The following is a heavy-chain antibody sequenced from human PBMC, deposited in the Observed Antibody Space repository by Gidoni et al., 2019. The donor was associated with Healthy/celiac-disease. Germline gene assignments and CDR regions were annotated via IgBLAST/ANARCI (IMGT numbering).Heavy chain of an antibody. CDR2: ISYDGSNK. Sequence: QVQLVESGGGVVQPGRSLRLSCAASGFTFSSYGMHWVRQAPGKGLEWVAVISYDGSNKYYADSVKGRFTISRDNSKNTLYLQMNSLRAEDTAVYYCAKDLPKLVDYYYGMDVWGQGTTVTVSS. CDR1: GFTFSSYG. D-gene: IGHD6-13*01. J-gene: IGHJ6*02. CDR3: AKDLPKLVDYYYGMDV. V-gene: IGHV3-30*18.